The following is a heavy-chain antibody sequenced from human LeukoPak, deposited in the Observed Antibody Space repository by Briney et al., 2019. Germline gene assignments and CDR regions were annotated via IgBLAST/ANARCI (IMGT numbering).Heavy chain of an antibody. J-gene: IGHJ4*02. V-gene: IGHV3-48*01. CDR1: GFTFSSYS. CDR3: ARRGSTYYDFWSGQSPLHYLDY. Sequence: GGSLRLSCAASGFTFSSYSMNWVRQAPGKGLEWVSYISSSSTIYYADSVKGRFTISRDNAKNSLYLQMNSLRAEDTAVYYCARRGSTYYDFWSGQSPLHYLDYWGQGTLVTVSS. D-gene: IGHD3-3*01. CDR2: ISSSSTI.